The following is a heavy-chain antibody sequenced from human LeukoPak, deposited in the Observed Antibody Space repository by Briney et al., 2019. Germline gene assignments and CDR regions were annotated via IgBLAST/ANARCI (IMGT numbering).Heavy chain of an antibody. D-gene: IGHD5/OR15-5a*01. V-gene: IGHV4-34*01. CDR2: INHSGST. CDR1: GGSFSGYY. CDR3: ARFGLRRLDY. Sequence: PSETLSLTCAVYGGSFSGYYWSWIRQTPGKGLEWIGEINHSGSTNYNPSLKSRVTISVDTSKNQFSLKLSSVTAADTAVYYCARFGLRRLDYWGQGTLVTVSS. J-gene: IGHJ4*02.